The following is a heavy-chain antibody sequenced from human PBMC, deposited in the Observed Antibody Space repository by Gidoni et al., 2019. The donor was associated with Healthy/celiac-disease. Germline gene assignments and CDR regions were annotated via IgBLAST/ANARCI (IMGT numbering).Heavy chain of an antibody. CDR1: GFTVSSHY. V-gene: IGHV3-66*01. Sequence: EVQLVESGGGLVQPGGSLRLSCSASGFTVSSHYMSWVRQAPGKGLEGVSIIYSCSSTYYADSVKGRFTISRDNSKNTLYLQMNSLRAEETAVYYCAREGGLGYCSGGSCYGWFDPWGQGTAGHRLL. CDR3: AREGGLGYCSGGSCYGWFDP. D-gene: IGHD2-15*01. CDR2: IYSCSST. J-gene: IGHJ5*02.